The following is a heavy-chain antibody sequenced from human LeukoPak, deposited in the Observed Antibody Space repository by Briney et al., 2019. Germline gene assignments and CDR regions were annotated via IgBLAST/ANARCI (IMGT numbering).Heavy chain of an antibody. CDR1: GFTFSSYA. Sequence: GGSLRLSCAASGFTFSSYAMSWVRQAPGKGLEWVSAISGSGGSTYYADSVKGRFTISRDNSKNTLYLQMNSLRAEDTAVYYCAKGIYGSGSYYYYGMDVRGQGTTVTVSS. CDR3: AKGIYGSGSYYYYGMDV. J-gene: IGHJ6*02. V-gene: IGHV3-23*01. CDR2: ISGSGGST. D-gene: IGHD3-10*01.